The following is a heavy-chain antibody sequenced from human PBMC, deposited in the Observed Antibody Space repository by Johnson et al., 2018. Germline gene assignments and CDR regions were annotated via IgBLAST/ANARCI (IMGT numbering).Heavy chain of an antibody. CDR2: ISDTGGRT. Sequence: VQLVQSGGGVVQPGRSLRLSCTASGFTFRNYAMTWVRQAPGKGLQWVSAISDTGGRTYYTDSVKGRFTISRDNSQNTLYLQMNSLRVEDTAVYYCAKRVVVTAPYYYYMDVWGKGTTVTVAS. D-gene: IGHD2-21*02. J-gene: IGHJ6*03. CDR1: GFTFRNYA. CDR3: AKRVVVTAPYYYYMDV. V-gene: IGHV3-23*04.